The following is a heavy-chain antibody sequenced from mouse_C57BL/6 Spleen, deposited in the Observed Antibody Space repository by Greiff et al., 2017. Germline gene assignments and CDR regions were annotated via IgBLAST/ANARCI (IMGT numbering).Heavy chain of an antibody. CDR1: GYTFTDYN. Sequence: VQLQQSGPELVKPGASVKIPCKASGYTFTDYNMDWVKQSHGKSLEWIGDINPNNGGTIYNQKFKGKATLTVDKSSSTAYMELRSLTSEDTAVYYCARYYSNYDAMDYWGQGTSVTVSS. CDR3: ARYYSNYDAMDY. CDR2: INPNNGGT. D-gene: IGHD2-5*01. V-gene: IGHV1-18*01. J-gene: IGHJ4*01.